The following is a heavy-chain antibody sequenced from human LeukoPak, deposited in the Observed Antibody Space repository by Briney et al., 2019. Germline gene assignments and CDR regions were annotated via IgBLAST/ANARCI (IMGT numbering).Heavy chain of an antibody. CDR2: IYYSGST. V-gene: IGHV4-59*01. D-gene: IGHD7-27*01. CDR3: ARGSGRYYYYGIDV. J-gene: IGHJ6*02. Sequence: SETLSLTCSVSGGSTSSYYWSWIRQPPGRKLEWIGHIYYSGSTNNNSGRTNYSPSLKSRVTISVDRSKNQFSLQVSSVTAADTAVYYCARGSGRYYYYGIDVWGQGTTVTVSS. CDR1: GGSTSSYY.